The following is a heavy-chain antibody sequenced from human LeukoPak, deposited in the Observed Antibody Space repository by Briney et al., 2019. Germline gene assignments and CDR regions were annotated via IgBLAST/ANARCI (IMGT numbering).Heavy chain of an antibody. V-gene: IGHV3-23*01. CDR2: MSGSGADT. D-gene: IGHD1-26*01. CDR1: EFTFSNYA. Sequence: GGSLRLSCEGSEFTFSNYAMSWVRQAPGKVMEWVSTMSGSGADTYYADSMKGRFTVSRDNSKNTLYLHMNSLRAEDTAVYYCAKNSYSGTVSLWDFWGQGTMVTVSS. CDR3: AKNSYSGTVSLWDF. J-gene: IGHJ3*01.